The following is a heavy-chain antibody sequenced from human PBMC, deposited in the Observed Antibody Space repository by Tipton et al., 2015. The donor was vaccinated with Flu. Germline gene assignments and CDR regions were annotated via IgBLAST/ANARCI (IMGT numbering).Heavy chain of an antibody. CDR3: ARSTYYYGSGSSDY. Sequence: TLSLTCSVSGDSIGSPYFWGWIRQPPGKGLEWIGNVRQAGSTYYNPSLRSRVTISVDTAKNQFSQRLSSVTAADTAVYYCARSTYYYGSGSSDYWGQGTLVTVSS. J-gene: IGHJ4*02. CDR2: VRQAGST. V-gene: IGHV4-38-2*01. D-gene: IGHD3-10*01. CDR1: GDSIGSPYF.